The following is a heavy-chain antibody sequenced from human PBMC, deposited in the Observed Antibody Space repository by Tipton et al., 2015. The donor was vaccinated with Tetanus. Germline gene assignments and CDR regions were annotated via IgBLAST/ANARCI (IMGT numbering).Heavy chain of an antibody. J-gene: IGHJ4*02. CDR2: IYAPGIT. CDR3: ARVRRGATTDLDY. D-gene: IGHD5-12*01. V-gene: IGHV4-39*07. Sequence: TLSLTCTVSGDSISSSDYYWGWIRQPPGEGLEWIGRIYAPGITNYNPSLKSRVSMSVDTSKNQFSLRLSSVTAADTAVYYCARVRRGATTDLDYWGQGTLVTVSS. CDR1: GDSISSSDYY.